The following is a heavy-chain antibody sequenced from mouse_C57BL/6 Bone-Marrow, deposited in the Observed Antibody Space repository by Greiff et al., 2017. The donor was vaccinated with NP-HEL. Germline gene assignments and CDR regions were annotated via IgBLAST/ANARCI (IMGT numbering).Heavy chain of an antibody. Sequence: QVQLQQPGAELVRPGSSVKLSCKASGYTFTSYWMHWVKQRPIQGLEWIGNIDPSDSETHYNQKFKDKATLTVDKSSSTSYMQLSSLTSEDSAVYFCVPGLVLRYGGGFAYGGQGTLVTVSA. V-gene: IGHV1-52*01. CDR1: GYTFTSYW. J-gene: IGHJ3*01. D-gene: IGHD1-1*01. CDR2: IDPSDSET. CDR3: VPGLVLRYGGGFAY.